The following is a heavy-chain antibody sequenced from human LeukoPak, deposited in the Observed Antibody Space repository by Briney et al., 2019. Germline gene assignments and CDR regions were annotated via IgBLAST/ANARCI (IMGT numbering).Heavy chain of an antibody. CDR3: AKDIDYDFWSGYPFDC. Sequence: PGGSLRLSCAASGFTFSIYAMSWVRQAPGKGLEWVSSISGSGGSRYYAESVKGRFTISRDNSKNTLYLQMSSLRADDTAIYYCAKDIDYDFWSGYPFDCWGQGTLVTVSS. CDR1: GFTFSIYA. J-gene: IGHJ4*02. V-gene: IGHV3-23*01. CDR2: ISGSGGSR. D-gene: IGHD3-3*01.